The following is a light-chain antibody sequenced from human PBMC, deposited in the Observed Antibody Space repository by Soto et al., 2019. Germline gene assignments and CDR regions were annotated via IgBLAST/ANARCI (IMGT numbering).Light chain of an antibody. Sequence: EIVLTQSPGTLSLSPGERATLSCRASQSISYNYLAWYQQRPGQAPRLLVSTASHRPAGIPDRFSGSGSGTDFTLIISRLEPEDVAVYYCQQYGSSPQTFGQGTTVEIK. CDR2: TAS. CDR3: QQYGSSPQT. J-gene: IGKJ1*01. CDR1: QSISYNY. V-gene: IGKV3-20*01.